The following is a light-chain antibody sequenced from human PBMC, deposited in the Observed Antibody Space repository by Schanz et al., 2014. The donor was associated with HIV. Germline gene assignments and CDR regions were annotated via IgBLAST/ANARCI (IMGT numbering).Light chain of an antibody. Sequence: DIVMTQSPDSLAVSLGERATIHCKSSQSVLYSSNNKNYLAWYQQKPGQPPKLLIYWASTRESGVPDRFSGSGSGTDFTLTISSLQAEDVAVYYCQQYYTTPQAFGRGTKVQIK. CDR3: QQYYTTPQA. J-gene: IGKJ1*01. CDR1: QSVLYSSNNKNY. V-gene: IGKV4-1*01. CDR2: WAS.